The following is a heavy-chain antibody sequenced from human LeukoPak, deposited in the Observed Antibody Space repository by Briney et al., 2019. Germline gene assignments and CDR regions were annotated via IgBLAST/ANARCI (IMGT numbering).Heavy chain of an antibody. J-gene: IGHJ4*02. Sequence: ASVKVSCKASGGTFSSYAISWVRQAPGQGLEWMGGIIPIFGTANYAQKFQGRVTITADESTRTAYMELSSLRSEDTAVYYCASGYYYDSSGYYYFDYWGQETLVTVSS. V-gene: IGHV1-69*13. CDR3: ASGYYYDSSGYYYFDY. D-gene: IGHD3-22*01. CDR1: GGTFSSYA. CDR2: IIPIFGTA.